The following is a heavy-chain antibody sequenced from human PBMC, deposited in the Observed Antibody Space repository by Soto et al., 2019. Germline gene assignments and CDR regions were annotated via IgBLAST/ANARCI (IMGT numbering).Heavy chain of an antibody. V-gene: IGHV4-38-2*01. CDR1: GYSISGACY. CDR2: VYRTAIP. Sequence: WETLSLTCHVSGYSISGACYWAWIRQPPGKGLEWIGSVYRTAIPLNNPSITSRVAPSVDMSKNQFSLKLTSLTAADTAVYYCARRGRLRDGHFDPWGQGTRVTVSS. D-gene: IGHD2-15*01. J-gene: IGHJ5*02. CDR3: ARRGRLRDGHFDP.